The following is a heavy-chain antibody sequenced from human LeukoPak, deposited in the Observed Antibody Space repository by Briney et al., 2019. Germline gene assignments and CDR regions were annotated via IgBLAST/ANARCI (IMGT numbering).Heavy chain of an antibody. J-gene: IGHJ6*02. CDR3: ARDRIAVAGNYYYYYGMDV. CDR1: GGSISSYY. D-gene: IGHD6-19*01. Sequence: PSETLSLTCTVSGGSISSYYWSWIRQPPGKGLGWIGYIYYSGSTNYNPSLKSRVTISVDTSKNQFSLKLSSVTAADTAVYYCARDRIAVAGNYYYYYGMDVWGQGTTVTVSS. CDR2: IYYSGST. V-gene: IGHV4-59*01.